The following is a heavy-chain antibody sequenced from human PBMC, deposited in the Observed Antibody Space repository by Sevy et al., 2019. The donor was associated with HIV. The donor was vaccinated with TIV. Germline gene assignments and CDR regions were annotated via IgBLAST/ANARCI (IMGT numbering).Heavy chain of an antibody. CDR2: ISYDGSNK. J-gene: IGHJ4*02. CDR1: GFTFSSYA. V-gene: IGHV3-30-3*01. Sequence: GGSLRLSCAASGFTFSSYAMHWVRQAPGKGLEWVAVISYDGSNKYYADSVKGRFTISRDNSKNTLYLQMKGLRAEDTAVYYCARVPRDTATGVSYFDYWGQGTLVTVSS. CDR3: ARVPRDTATGVSYFDY. D-gene: IGHD5-18*01.